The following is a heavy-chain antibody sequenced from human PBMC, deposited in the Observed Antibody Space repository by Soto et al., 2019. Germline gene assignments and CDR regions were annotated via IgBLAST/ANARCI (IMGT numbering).Heavy chain of an antibody. Sequence: SVKVSCKASGGTFSSYAISWVRQAPGQGLEWMGGIIPIFGTANYAQKFQGRVTITADKSTSTAYMELSSLRSEDTAVYYCARDDSSGYYYGYYYYGMDVWGQGTTLTVSS. D-gene: IGHD3-22*01. CDR3: ARDDSSGYYYGYYYYGMDV. CDR2: IIPIFGTA. CDR1: GGTFSSYA. J-gene: IGHJ6*02. V-gene: IGHV1-69*06.